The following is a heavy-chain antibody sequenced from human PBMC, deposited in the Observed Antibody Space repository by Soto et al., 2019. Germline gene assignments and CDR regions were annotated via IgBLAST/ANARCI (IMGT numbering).Heavy chain of an antibody. Sequence: SETLSLTCTVSGGSISSYYWSWIRQPPGKGLEWIGYIYYSGSTYYNPSLKSRVTISVDTSKNQFSLKLSSVTAADTAVYYCARRGAYCTNGVCYKPFDAFDIWGQGTMVTVSS. D-gene: IGHD2-8*01. CDR1: GGSISSYY. CDR2: IYYSGST. V-gene: IGHV4-59*04. CDR3: ARRGAYCTNGVCYKPFDAFDI. J-gene: IGHJ3*02.